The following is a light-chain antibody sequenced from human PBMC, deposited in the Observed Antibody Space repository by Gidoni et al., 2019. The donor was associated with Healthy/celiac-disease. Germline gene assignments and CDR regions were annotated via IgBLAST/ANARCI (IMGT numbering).Light chain of an antibody. CDR3: QSYDSSLLYV. CDR2: GTS. V-gene: IGLV1-40*01. J-gene: IGLJ1*01. CDR1: SSNIGAGYD. Sequence: QSVLTQPPSVSGAPGQRVTISCTGSSSNIGAGYDVHWYQQLPGTAPKLLIYGTSNRPSGVPDRFSGSKSGTSASLAITGLQAEDEADYYCQSYDSSLLYVFGTGTKVTVL.